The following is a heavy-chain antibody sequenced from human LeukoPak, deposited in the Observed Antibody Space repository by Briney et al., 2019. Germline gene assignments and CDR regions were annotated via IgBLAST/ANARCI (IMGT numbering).Heavy chain of an antibody. CDR3: ARESGSYDD. Sequence: GGSLRLSCVTSGFSLSNFGMHWVRQAPGKGLEWVAILWYDGSNKYYAESVKGRFTISRDNSKNTLYLQMNSLRADDTAVYYCARESGSYDDWGQGTLVTVSS. D-gene: IGHD1-26*01. V-gene: IGHV3-33*01. CDR2: LWYDGSNK. J-gene: IGHJ4*02. CDR1: GFSLSNFG.